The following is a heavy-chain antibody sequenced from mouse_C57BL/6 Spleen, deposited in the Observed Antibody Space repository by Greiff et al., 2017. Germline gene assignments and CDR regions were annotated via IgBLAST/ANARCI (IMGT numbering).Heavy chain of an antibody. CDR3: GITTVEGGYAMDY. Sequence: QVQLQQSGAELASPGASVTLSCKASGYTFTDHIMNWVKKRPGQGLEWIGRIYPVSGETNYHQKFMGKATFSVDRSSSTVYMVLNSLTSADPAVYYCGITTVEGGYAMDYWGQGTSVTVSS. J-gene: IGHJ4*01. D-gene: IGHD1-1*01. CDR1: GYTFTDHI. CDR2: IYPVSGET. V-gene: IGHV1-11*01.